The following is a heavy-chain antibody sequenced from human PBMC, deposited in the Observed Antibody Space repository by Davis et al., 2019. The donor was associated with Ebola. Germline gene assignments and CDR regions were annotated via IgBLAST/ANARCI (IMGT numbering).Heavy chain of an antibody. Sequence: GESLKISCAASGFTFSTYWMSWVRQAPGKGLEWVANIKQDGGERYYVDSVKGRFTISRDNAKNSLYLQINSLRADDTAVYYCARVTALAPGVMSGYAMDVWGQGTTVTVSS. V-gene: IGHV3-7*03. CDR1: GFTFSTYW. D-gene: IGHD2-2*01. CDR3: ARVTALAPGVMSGYAMDV. CDR2: IKQDGGER. J-gene: IGHJ6*02.